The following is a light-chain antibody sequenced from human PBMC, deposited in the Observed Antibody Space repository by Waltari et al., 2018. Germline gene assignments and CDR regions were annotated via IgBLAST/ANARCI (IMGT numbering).Light chain of an antibody. J-gene: IGKJ5*01. CDR1: QDISEY. Sequence: DIQLTQSPSSLSASVGDRVMISCQASQDISEYLNWYQQKPGKAPQVLIYDASHLESGVPSRFSGSGSGTEFSLTINSLQPEDSATYYCQQYGDLPVTFVQGTRLDIK. CDR3: QQYGDLPVT. V-gene: IGKV1-33*01. CDR2: DAS.